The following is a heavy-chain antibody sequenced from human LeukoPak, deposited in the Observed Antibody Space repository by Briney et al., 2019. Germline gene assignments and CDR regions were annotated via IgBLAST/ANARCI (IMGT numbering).Heavy chain of an antibody. J-gene: IGHJ4*02. Sequence: TSETLSLTCAVSGVSISSNLWWTWVRQPPGKGLEWIAEIHHSGSINYNPSLKSRVTISVDKAKNQFSLNLNSVTAADTAVYYCARGGDRSFDYWGQGTLVTVSS. CDR1: GVSISSNLW. V-gene: IGHV4-4*02. CDR2: IHHSGSI. CDR3: ARGGDRSFDY. D-gene: IGHD3-10*01.